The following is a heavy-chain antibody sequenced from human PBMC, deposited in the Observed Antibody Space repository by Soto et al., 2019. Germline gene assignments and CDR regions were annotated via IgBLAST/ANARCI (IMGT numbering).Heavy chain of an antibody. CDR3: ARWALNCSGGSWYQTYGYFDL. CDR1: GFTVSTNY. D-gene: IGHD2-15*01. J-gene: IGHJ2*01. Sequence: EVQLVESGGGLVQPGGSLRLSCAASGFTVSTNYMSWVRQAPGKGLEWVSVIYSGGSTYYADSVKGRFTISRDNYKSTLYLQMNSLSAEATAVYYCARWALNCSGGSWYQTYGYFDLWGRGTLVTVSS. CDR2: IYSGGST. V-gene: IGHV3-66*01.